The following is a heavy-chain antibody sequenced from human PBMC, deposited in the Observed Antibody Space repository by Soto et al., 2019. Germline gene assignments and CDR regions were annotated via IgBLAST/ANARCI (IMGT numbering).Heavy chain of an antibody. Sequence: ASVKVSCKASGYTFTSYYMHWVRQAPGQGLEWMGIINPSGGSTSYARKFQGRVTMTRDTSTSTVYMELSSLRSEDTAVYYCARDSMATQDAFDIWGQGTMVTVSS. CDR2: INPSGGST. V-gene: IGHV1-46*01. D-gene: IGHD5-12*01. CDR3: ARDSMATQDAFDI. J-gene: IGHJ3*02. CDR1: GYTFTSYY.